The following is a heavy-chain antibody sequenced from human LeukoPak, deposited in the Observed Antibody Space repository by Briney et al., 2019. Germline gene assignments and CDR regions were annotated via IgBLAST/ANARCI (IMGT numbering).Heavy chain of an antibody. V-gene: IGHV1-18*01. CDR2: ISAYNGNT. Sequence: ASVKVSCKASGYTFTSYGISWVRQAPGQGLEWMGWISAYNGNTNYAQKLQGRVTMTTDTSTSTAYMELRSLRSDDTAVYYCARSSIPGIAARNYYYYYRMDVWGQGTTVTVSS. D-gene: IGHD6-6*01. CDR1: GYTFTSYG. J-gene: IGHJ6*02. CDR3: ARSSIPGIAARNYYYYYRMDV.